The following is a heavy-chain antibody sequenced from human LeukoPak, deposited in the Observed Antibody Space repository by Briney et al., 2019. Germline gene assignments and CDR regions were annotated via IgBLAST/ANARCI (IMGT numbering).Heavy chain of an antibody. CDR1: GFTFSSYW. D-gene: IGHD3-9*01. V-gene: IGHV3-74*01. J-gene: IGHJ6*02. CDR2: INSDGSST. Sequence: GGSLRLSCAASGFTFSSYWMHWVRQAPGKGLVWVSCINSDGSSTSYADSVKGRFTISRDNAKNTLYLQMNSLRAEDTAVYYCARDFPNYDILTGRGGYGMDVWGQGTTVTVSS. CDR3: ARDFPNYDILTGRGGYGMDV.